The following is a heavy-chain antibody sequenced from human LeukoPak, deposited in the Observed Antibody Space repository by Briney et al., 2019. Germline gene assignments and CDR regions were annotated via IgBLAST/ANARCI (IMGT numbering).Heavy chain of an antibody. CDR2: IHFSGST. CDR3: ARTRRSGYDATYFYYYMDV. D-gene: IGHD3-3*01. V-gene: IGHV4-59*01. Sequence: SETLSLTCTVSSGSISDDYWSWIRQSPGKGLEYIGNIHFSGSTNYNPSLKSRVTISVDTSKNHFSLKLTSLTAADTAVYYCARTRRSGYDATYFYYYMDVWGQGTTVTVSS. CDR1: SGSISDDY. J-gene: IGHJ6*03.